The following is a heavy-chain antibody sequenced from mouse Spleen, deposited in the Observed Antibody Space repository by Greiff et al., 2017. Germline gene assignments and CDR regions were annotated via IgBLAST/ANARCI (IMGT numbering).Heavy chain of an antibody. J-gene: IGHJ3*01. CDR1: GYAFSSSW. CDR3: ARREDDYDERGFAY. V-gene: IGHV1-82*01. D-gene: IGHD2-4*01. CDR2: IYPGDGDT. Sequence: QVQLKESGPELVKPGASVKISCKASGYAFSSSWMNWVKQRPGKGLEWIGRIYPGDGDTNYNGKFKGKATLTADKSSSTAYMQLSSLTSEDSAVYFCARREDDYDERGFAYWGQGTLVTVSA.